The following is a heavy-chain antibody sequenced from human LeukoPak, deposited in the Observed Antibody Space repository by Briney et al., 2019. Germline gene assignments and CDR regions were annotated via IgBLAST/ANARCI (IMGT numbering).Heavy chain of an antibody. D-gene: IGHD6-19*01. CDR3: AKDPRYSSGWSEFDP. V-gene: IGHV3-23*01. Sequence: GGSLRLSCAASGFTFSSYAMCWVRQAPGKGLEWVSAISGSGGSTYYADSVKGRFTISRDNSKNTLYLQMNSLRAEDKAVYYCAKDPRYSSGWSEFDPWGQGTLVTVSS. CDR2: ISGSGGST. CDR1: GFTFSSYA. J-gene: IGHJ5*02.